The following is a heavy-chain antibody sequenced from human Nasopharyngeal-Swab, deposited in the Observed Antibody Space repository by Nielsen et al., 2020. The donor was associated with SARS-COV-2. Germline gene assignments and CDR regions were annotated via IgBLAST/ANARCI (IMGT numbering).Heavy chain of an antibody. V-gene: IGHV3-30*02. D-gene: IGHD2-2*02. J-gene: IGHJ6*03. CDR3: AKIGAGCSSTSCYNVYYYYMDV. CDR2: IRYDGSNK. Sequence: WIRQPPGKGLEWVAFIRYDGSNKYYADSVKGRFTIFRDNSKNTLYLQMNSLRAEDTAVYYCAKIGAGCSSTSCYNVYYYYMDVWGKGTTVTVSS.